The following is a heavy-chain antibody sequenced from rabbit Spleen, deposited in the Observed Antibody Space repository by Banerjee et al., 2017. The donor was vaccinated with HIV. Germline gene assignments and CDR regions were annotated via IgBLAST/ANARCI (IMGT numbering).Heavy chain of an antibody. Sequence: QEQLVESGGGLVQPEGSLTLTCKASGFDFSSNAMCWVRQAPGKGPEWIACIYNGDGITYYASWVNGRFTISRSTSLNTVTLQMTSLTAADTATYFCARDLTDIIGWNFGWWGPGTLVTVS. CDR2: IYNGDGIT. CDR1: GFDFSSNA. V-gene: IGHV1S47*01. J-gene: IGHJ6*01. D-gene: IGHD4-1*01. CDR3: ARDLTDIIGWNFGW.